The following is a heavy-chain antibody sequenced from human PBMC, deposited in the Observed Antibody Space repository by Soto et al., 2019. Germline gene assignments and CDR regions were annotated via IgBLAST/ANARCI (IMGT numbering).Heavy chain of an antibody. CDR1: GGSISSGDYS. Sequence: PSETRSLTCAVSGGSISSGDYSWSWIRQPPGKGLEWIGYIYHSGSTYYNPSLKSRVTISVDRSKNQFSLKLSSVTAADTAVYYCAREIRGYSAYDDVNCSDPWGQGTLVTVHS. V-gene: IGHV4-30-2*01. CDR2: IYHSGST. D-gene: IGHD5-12*01. J-gene: IGHJ5*02. CDR3: AREIRGYSAYDDVNCSDP.